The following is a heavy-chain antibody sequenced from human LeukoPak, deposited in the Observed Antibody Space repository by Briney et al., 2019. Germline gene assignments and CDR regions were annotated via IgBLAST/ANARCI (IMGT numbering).Heavy chain of an antibody. D-gene: IGHD1-14*01. CDR3: ARETPSGVSIDY. CDR1: GFTFSSYS. Sequence: GGSLRLSCVASGFTFSSYSMNWVRQAPGKGLEWVSSISSSSSYIYYADSVKGRFTISRDNAKNSLYLQMNSLRAEDTAVYYCARETPSGVSIDYWGQGTLVTVSS. CDR2: ISSSSSYI. J-gene: IGHJ4*02. V-gene: IGHV3-21*01.